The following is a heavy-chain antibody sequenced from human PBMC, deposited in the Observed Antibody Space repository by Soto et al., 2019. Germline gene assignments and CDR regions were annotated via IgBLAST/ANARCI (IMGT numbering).Heavy chain of an antibody. D-gene: IGHD3-10*01. CDR2: IFSDAER. J-gene: IGHJ6*02. Sequence: SGPTLVNPPDTLTLTCTVSGFSLSNARMGVSWLRQPPGKALEWLAHIFSDAERSYSRSLQGRLTVSKVGSGSHVVLTMTNMDPVDTGTYFCVSMNAESYSSYYAMDVWGQGTTVTVSS. CDR3: VSMNAESYSSYYAMDV. CDR1: GFSLSNARMG. V-gene: IGHV2-26*01.